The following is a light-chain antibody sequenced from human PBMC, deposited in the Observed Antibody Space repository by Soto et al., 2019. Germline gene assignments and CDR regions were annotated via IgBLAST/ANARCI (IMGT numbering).Light chain of an antibody. J-gene: IGLJ1*01. CDR2: EVS. Sequence: QSVLTQPASVSGSLGQSITISCTGTSSDVGGYNYVSWYQHHPGKAPKVMIYEVSNRPSGVSNRFSGSKSGNTASLTISGLQAEDEADYYCSSYTNTITFYVFGTGTK. V-gene: IGLV2-14*01. CDR1: SSDVGGYNY. CDR3: SSYTNTITFYV.